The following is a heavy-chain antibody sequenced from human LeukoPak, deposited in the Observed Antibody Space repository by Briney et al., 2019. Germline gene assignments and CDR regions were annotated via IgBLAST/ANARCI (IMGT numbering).Heavy chain of an antibody. CDR3: ASPLRSGMDV. CDR1: GGSFSGYY. J-gene: IGHJ6*02. Sequence: SETPSLTCAVYGGSFSGYYWSWIRQPPGKGLEWIGEINHSGSTNYNPSLKSRVTISVDTSKNQFSLKLSSVTAADTAVYYCASPLRSGMDVWGQGTTVTVSS. V-gene: IGHV4-34*01. CDR2: INHSGST.